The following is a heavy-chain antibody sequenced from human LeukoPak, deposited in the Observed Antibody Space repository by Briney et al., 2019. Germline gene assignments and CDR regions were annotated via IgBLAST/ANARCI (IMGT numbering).Heavy chain of an antibody. CDR1: GFTFSSYE. CDR2: ISSSDSTI. CDR3: AREHNKLWHTGFDY. V-gene: IGHV3-48*03. Sequence: GGSLRLSWAASGFTFSSYEMNWVRQAPGKGLEWVSYISSSDSTIYYADSVKGRFTISRDNAKNSLYLQMNSLRAEDAAVYYCAREHNKLWHTGFDYWGQGTLVTVSS. D-gene: IGHD2-21*01. J-gene: IGHJ4*02.